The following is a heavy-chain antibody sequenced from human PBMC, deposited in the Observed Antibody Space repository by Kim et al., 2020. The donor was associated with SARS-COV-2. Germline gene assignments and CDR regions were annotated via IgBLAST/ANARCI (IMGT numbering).Heavy chain of an antibody. CDR3: ARNSDTLGFGY. CDR2: K. Sequence: KYYGDSWKGRFTISRDNSKNTLDLQVNSLSVEETAVYFCARNSDTLGFGYWGQGTLVTVSA. J-gene: IGHJ4*02. V-gene: IGHV3-33*01. D-gene: IGHD2-15*01.